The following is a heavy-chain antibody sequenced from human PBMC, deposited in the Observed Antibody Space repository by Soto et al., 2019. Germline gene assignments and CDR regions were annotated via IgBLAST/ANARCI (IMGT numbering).Heavy chain of an antibody. J-gene: IGHJ5*02. Sequence: PLEILSLTCTVSGGSISSGDYYWSWIRQPPGKGLEWIGYIYYSGSTYYNPSLKSRVTISVDTSKNQFSLKLSSVTAADTAVYYCARERFSPYNWFDPWGQGTLVTVSS. D-gene: IGHD3-10*01. CDR2: IYYSGST. CDR3: ARERFSPYNWFDP. V-gene: IGHV4-30-4*01. CDR1: GGSISSGDYY.